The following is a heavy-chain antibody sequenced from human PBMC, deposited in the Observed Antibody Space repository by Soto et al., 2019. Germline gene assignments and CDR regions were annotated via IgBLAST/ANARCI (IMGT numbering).Heavy chain of an antibody. D-gene: IGHD6-25*01. J-gene: IGHJ3*02. CDR3: AVGSGQGTDAFDI. Sequence: QVQLVQSGAEVKKPGSSVKVSCKASGGSFSTYAVSWVRQAPGQGLEWMGGIIPFVGRADYAQRFHGRVTITADGSTTTVYMDLSSLRSEDTAVYYCAVGSGQGTDAFDIWGQGTMVTVFS. CDR1: GGSFSTYA. V-gene: IGHV1-69*01. CDR2: IIPFVGRA.